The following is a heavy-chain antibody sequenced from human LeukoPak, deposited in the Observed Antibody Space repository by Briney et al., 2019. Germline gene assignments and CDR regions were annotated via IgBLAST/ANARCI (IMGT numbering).Heavy chain of an antibody. CDR3: AKEDYGGNSRWLDP. CDR2: MSNDGING. CDR1: GFTFSSYD. J-gene: IGHJ5*02. D-gene: IGHD4-23*01. Sequence: GGSLRLSCAASGFTFSSYDMHWVRQAPGKGLEWVAVMSNDGINGNYADSAKGRFTVSRDISKSILYLQMNGLRGDDTAVYYCAKEDYGGNSRWLDPWGQGTLVTVSS. V-gene: IGHV3-30*18.